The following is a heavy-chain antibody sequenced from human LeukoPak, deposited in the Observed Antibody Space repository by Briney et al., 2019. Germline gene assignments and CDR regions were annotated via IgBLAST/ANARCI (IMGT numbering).Heavy chain of an antibody. CDR3: ARGEDIVVVPAAMSMDV. J-gene: IGHJ6*03. CDR1: GFTFSSYS. Sequence: GGSLRLSCAASGFTFSSYSMNWVRQAPGKGLEWVSYISSSSSTIYYADSVKGRFTISRDNAKNSLYLQMNSLRAEDTAEYYCARGEDIVVVPAAMSMDVWGKGTTVTVSS. D-gene: IGHD2-2*01. CDR2: ISSSSSTI. V-gene: IGHV3-48*04.